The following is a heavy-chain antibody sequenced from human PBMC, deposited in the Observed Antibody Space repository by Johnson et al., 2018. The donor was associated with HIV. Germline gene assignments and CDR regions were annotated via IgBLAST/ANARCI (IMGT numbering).Heavy chain of an antibody. J-gene: IGHJ3*02. CDR1: GFTFNSYA. Sequence: QVQLVESGGGVVQPGRSLRLSCAATGFTFNSYAMHWVRQAPGKGLEWVAVISYDGNDRNYADSVKGRFTISRDNAKNSLYLQMNSLRGEDTALYYCARVQPVGGSYHDAFDIWGQGTMVTVSS. D-gene: IGHD1-1*01. CDR2: ISYDGNDR. CDR3: ARVQPVGGSYHDAFDI. V-gene: IGHV3-30*04.